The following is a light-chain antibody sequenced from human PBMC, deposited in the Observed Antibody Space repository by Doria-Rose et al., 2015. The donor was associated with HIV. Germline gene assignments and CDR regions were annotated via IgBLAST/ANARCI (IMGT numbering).Light chain of an antibody. V-gene: IGKV3-20*01. J-gene: IGKJ1*01. CDR1: QSFSSTY. Sequence: TQSPGTLSLSPGERATLSCRASQSFSSTYLAWYQQKHGQAPSLLIYDGSTRATGIPDRFSASGSGTDFTLTIIRLEPEDCALYYCHQYGTSWTFGQGTKVEI. CDR3: HQYGTSWT. CDR2: DGS.